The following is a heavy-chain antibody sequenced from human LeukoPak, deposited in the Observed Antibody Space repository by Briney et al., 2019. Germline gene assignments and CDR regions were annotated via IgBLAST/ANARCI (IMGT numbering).Heavy chain of an antibody. Sequence: ASVNVSCKASGYTFTGYYMHWVRQAPGQGLEWMGWINPNSGGTNYAQKFQGRVTMTRDTSISTAYMELSRLRSDDTAVYYCARAHLYYDILTGYYNGYYFDYWGQGTLVTVSS. CDR2: INPNSGGT. J-gene: IGHJ4*02. CDR3: ARAHLYYDILTGYYNGYYFDY. CDR1: GYTFTGYY. D-gene: IGHD3-9*01. V-gene: IGHV1-2*02.